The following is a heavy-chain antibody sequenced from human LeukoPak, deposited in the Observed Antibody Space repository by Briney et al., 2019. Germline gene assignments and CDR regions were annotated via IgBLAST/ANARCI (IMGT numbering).Heavy chain of an antibody. CDR2: INHSGST. V-gene: IGHV4-34*01. D-gene: IGHD6-19*01. CDR1: GGSFSGYN. Sequence: SETLSLTCAVYGGSFSGYNWSWIRQPPGKGLEWIGEINHSGSTNYNPSLKSRVTISVDKSKNQFSLKLSSVTAADTAVYYCARVPNSSGWLGYWGQGTLVTVSS. J-gene: IGHJ4*02. CDR3: ARVPNSSGWLGY.